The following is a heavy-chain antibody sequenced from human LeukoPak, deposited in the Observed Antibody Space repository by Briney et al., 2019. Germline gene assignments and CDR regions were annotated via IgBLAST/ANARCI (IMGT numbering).Heavy chain of an antibody. CDR2: INTDGSST. Sequence: GGSLRLSCAASGFTFISYGMQWVRQAPGKGRVWVSRINTDGSSTSYADSVKGRFTVSRDNAKNTVYLQVNSPRDEDTAVYFCTREVPREVTLDYWGQGTLVTVSS. CDR1: GFTFISYG. D-gene: IGHD2-21*02. J-gene: IGHJ4*01. V-gene: IGHV3-74*01. CDR3: TREVPREVTLDY.